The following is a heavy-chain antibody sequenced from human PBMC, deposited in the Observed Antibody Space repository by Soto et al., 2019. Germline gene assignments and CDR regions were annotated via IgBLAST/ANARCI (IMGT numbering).Heavy chain of an antibody. CDR2: ISPYTVNT. D-gene: IGHD3-16*01. J-gene: IGHJ6*02. V-gene: IGHV1-18*01. Sequence: QVQLVQSGDEVKKPGASVKVSCKASGYIFVNYGIAWVRQAPGQGLDWMGWISPYTVNTHSASKVQGRLTMTPATSTSTAYLDLGSLTSDDTAVYYCVMVDNYVTPTPQDVWGQGTTVTVSS. CDR3: VMVDNYVTPTPQDV. CDR1: GYIFVNYG.